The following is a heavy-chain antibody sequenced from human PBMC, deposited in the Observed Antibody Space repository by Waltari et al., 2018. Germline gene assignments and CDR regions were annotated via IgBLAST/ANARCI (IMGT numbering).Heavy chain of an antibody. D-gene: IGHD6-13*01. CDR2: IKHSGST. J-gene: IGHJ3*02. Sequence: QVQLQQWGAGLLKPSETLSLTCAVYGGSFSGYYWSWIRQPPGKGLEWIGEIKHSGSTNYHPSLKIRVTISVDTSKNQFSLKLSSVTAADTAVYYCARGLPRSGIAAARRAFDIWGQGTMVTVSS. V-gene: IGHV4-34*01. CDR1: GGSFSGYY. CDR3: ARGLPRSGIAAARRAFDI.